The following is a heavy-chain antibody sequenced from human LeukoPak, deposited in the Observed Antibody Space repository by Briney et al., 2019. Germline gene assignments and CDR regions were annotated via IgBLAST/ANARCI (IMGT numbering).Heavy chain of an antibody. J-gene: IGHJ5*02. CDR1: GGSFSGYY. CDR3: ASSWFAVAGTETNWFDP. CDR2: INHSGST. D-gene: IGHD6-19*01. V-gene: IGHV4-34*01. Sequence: SETLSLTCAVYGGSFSGYYWSWIRQPPGKGLEWIGEINHSGSTYYNPSLKSRVTISVDTSKNQFSLKLSSVTAADTAVYYCASSWFAVAGTETNWFDPWGQGTLVTVSS.